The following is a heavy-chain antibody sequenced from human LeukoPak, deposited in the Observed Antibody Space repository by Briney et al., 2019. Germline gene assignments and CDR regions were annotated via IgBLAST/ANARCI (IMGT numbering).Heavy chain of an antibody. J-gene: IGHJ5*02. CDR1: GGSISSYY. D-gene: IGHD3-10*01. Sequence: PETLSLTCTVSGGSISSYYWSWIRQPPGKGLEWIGYIYYSGSTNYNPSLKSRVTISVDTSKNQFSLKLTSVTAADTAVYYCARSSDYYAWGEVNWFDPWGQGTLVTVSS. CDR2: IYYSGST. V-gene: IGHV4-59*01. CDR3: ARSSDYYAWGEVNWFDP.